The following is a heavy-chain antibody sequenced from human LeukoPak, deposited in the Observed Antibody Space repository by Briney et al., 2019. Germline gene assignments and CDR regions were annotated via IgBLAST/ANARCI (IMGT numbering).Heavy chain of an antibody. D-gene: IGHD6-13*01. CDR3: AKDLGSSWYLDY. CDR2: ISYDGSNK. CDR1: GFTFSSYG. J-gene: IGHJ4*02. Sequence: GGSLRLSCAASGFTFSSYGMHWVRRAPGKGLEWVAVISYDGSNKYYADSVKGRFTISRDNSKNTLYLQMNSLRAEDTAVYYCAKDLGSSWYLDYWGQGTLVTVSS. V-gene: IGHV3-30*18.